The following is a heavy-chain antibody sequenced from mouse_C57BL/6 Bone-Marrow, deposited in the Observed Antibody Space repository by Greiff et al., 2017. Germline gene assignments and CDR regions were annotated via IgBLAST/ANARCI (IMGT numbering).Heavy chain of an antibody. CDR3: TRDYYGSRGY. CDR2: IDPENGDT. V-gene: IGHV14-4*01. D-gene: IGHD1-1*01. J-gene: IGHJ2*01. Sequence: VQLQQSGAELVRPGSSVKLSCTASGFNIQDDYMPWVKQRPEQVLEWIGWIDPENGDTAYASKFPGTATITADTSSNTAYLQLSSLTSEDTAVYYCTRDYYGSRGYWGQGTTLTVSS. CDR1: GFNIQDDY.